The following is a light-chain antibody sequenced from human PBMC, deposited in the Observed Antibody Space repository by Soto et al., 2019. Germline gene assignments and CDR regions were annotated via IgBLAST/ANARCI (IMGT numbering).Light chain of an antibody. J-gene: IGLJ3*02. CDR2: EGS. CDR3: CSYAGSSTWV. CDR1: SSDVGSYNL. V-gene: IGLV2-23*01. Sequence: QSALTQPASVSGSPGQSITISCTGTSSDVGSYNLVSWYQQHPGKAPKLMIYEGSKRPSGVSNRFSGSKSGNTASLTISGLQAEEEAAYYCCSYAGSSTWVFGGGTQLTVL.